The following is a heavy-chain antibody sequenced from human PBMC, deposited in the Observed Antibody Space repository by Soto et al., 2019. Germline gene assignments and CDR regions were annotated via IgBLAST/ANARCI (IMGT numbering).Heavy chain of an antibody. CDR2: IFDNGAT. CDR1: GDSISSGGYY. D-gene: IGHD2-2*01. J-gene: IGHJ4*02. V-gene: IGHV4-30-2*01. CDR3: ARLDAYNSFDS. Sequence: SETLSLTCAVSGDSISSGGYYWSWVRQPPGKGLEWMGYIFDNGATFYNPSLESRVTISVDRSKNHFSLRLTSLTAADTAMYYCARLDAYNSFDSWGQGTLVTVSS.